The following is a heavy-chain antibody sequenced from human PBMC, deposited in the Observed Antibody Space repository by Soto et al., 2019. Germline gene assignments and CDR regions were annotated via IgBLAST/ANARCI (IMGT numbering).Heavy chain of an antibody. D-gene: IGHD4-17*01. J-gene: IGHJ6*02. V-gene: IGHV1-58*01. Sequence: ASVKVSCKASGFTFTSSAVQWVRQARGQRLEWIGWIVVGSGNTNYAQKFQERVTITRDMSTSTAYMELSSLRSEDTAVYYCAAGVDGDYPDYYYYSGMDVWGQGTTVTVSS. CDR3: AAGVDGDYPDYYYYSGMDV. CDR1: GFTFTSSA. CDR2: IVVGSGNT.